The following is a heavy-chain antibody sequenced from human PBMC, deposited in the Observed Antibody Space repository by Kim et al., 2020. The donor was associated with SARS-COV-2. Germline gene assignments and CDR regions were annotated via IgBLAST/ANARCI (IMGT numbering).Heavy chain of an antibody. Sequence: KFQGRVTMTRDTSTSTVYMELSSLRSEDTAVYYCARLGYCSGGSCFPFDYWGQGTLVTVSS. D-gene: IGHD2-15*01. J-gene: IGHJ4*02. CDR3: ARLGYCSGGSCFPFDY. V-gene: IGHV1-46*01.